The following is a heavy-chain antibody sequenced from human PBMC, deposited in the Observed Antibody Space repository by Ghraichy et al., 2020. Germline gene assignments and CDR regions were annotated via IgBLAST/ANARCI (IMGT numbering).Heavy chain of an antibody. CDR3: TRDRAYGGMDV. Sequence: LSLTCAASGFTFSDYWMHWVRQAPGKGLVWVSRVNSDGSSKSYADSVQGRFTISRDNDKNTLYLQMNSLRAEDTAVYYCTRDRAYGGMDVWGQGTTVTVS. CDR2: VNSDGSSK. D-gene: IGHD3-10*01. J-gene: IGHJ6*02. V-gene: IGHV3-74*01. CDR1: GFTFSDYW.